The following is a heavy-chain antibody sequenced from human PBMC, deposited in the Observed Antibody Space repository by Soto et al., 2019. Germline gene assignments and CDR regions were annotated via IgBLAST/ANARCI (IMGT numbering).Heavy chain of an antibody. CDR3: TSLSTYCGGDCYSEGGWFDP. CDR1: GFTFSGSA. D-gene: IGHD2-21*02. V-gene: IGHV3-73*01. J-gene: IGHJ5*02. CDR2: IRSKPNSYAT. Sequence: EVQLVESGGGLVQPGGSLKLSCAASGFTFSGSAMHWVRQASGKGLEWVGRIRSKPNSYATAYAASVKGRFTISRDDSKNTAYLQMNSLRTEDTAVYYCTSLSTYCGGDCYSEGGWFDPWGQGTLVTVSS.